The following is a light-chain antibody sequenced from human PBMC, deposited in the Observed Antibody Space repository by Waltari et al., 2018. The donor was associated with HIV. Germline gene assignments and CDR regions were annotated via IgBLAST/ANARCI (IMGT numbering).Light chain of an antibody. CDR3: CSYGGGSTFNWV. J-gene: IGLJ3*02. CDR1: SSNIGSYNL. V-gene: IGLV2-23*02. CDR2: EVS. Sequence: QSALTQPASVSGSPGQSITLSCTGASSNIGSYNLVSWYQQHPGKAPKLMIYEVSKRPSGVSDRFSGSKSGNTASLTISGLQAEDEADYYCCSYGGGSTFNWVFGGGTKLTVL.